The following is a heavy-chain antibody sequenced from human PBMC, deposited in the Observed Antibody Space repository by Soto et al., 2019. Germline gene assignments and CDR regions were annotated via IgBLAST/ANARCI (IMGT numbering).Heavy chain of an antibody. J-gene: IGHJ4*02. D-gene: IGHD2-15*01. Sequence: ASVKVSCKASGYTFTGYYMHWVRQAPGQGLEWMGWINPNSGGTNYAQKFQGRFTTSRDNAKASIHLQMNNLRPDDTAVYYCVKDNVGIYCSGGSCYFDSWGRGTLVTVSS. CDR1: GYTFTGYY. CDR2: INPNSGGT. CDR3: VKDNVGIYCSGGSCYFDS. V-gene: IGHV1-2*02.